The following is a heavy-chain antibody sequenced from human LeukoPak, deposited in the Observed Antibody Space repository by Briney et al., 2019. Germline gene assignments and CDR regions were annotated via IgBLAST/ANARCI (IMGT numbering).Heavy chain of an antibody. CDR1: GGSISSSSYY. Sequence: SETLSLTCTVSGGSISSSSYYWGWIRQPPGKGLEWIGSIYHSGSTYYNPSLKSRVTISVDPSKNQFSLKLSSVTAADTAVYYCAREEITRGIAVAGSRFDYWGQGTLVTVSS. D-gene: IGHD6-19*01. CDR3: AREEITRGIAVAGSRFDY. V-gene: IGHV4-39*07. J-gene: IGHJ4*02. CDR2: IYHSGST.